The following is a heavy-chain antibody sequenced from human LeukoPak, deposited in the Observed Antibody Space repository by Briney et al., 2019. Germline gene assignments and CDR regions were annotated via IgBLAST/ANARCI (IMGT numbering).Heavy chain of an antibody. D-gene: IGHD1-7*01. CDR3: ARARAGTTDAFDI. Sequence: PSETLSLTCTLSGGSLSSYYWSWVRPPAGKGLEWIGRIYTSGSTNYSTYLTRRVTMSVTTSKNPSSMKLSSVTAAHTAAYYCARARAGTTDAFDIWGQGTMVTVSS. V-gene: IGHV4-4*07. J-gene: IGHJ3*02. CDR1: GGSLSSYY. CDR2: IYTSGST.